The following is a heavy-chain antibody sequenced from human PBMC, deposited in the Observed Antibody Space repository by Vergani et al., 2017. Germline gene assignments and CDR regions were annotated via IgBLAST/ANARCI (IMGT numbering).Heavy chain of an antibody. CDR1: AFTFSNYG. CDR3: ARGYCSCGSCYSLFDY. D-gene: IGHD2-15*01. CDR2: IWDDGGDK. J-gene: IGHJ4*02. V-gene: IGHV3-33*01. Sequence: QVQLVESGGGVVQPGRSLRLSCAASAFTFSNYGMHWVRQAPGKGLEGVAVIWDDGGDKYYVDSVKGRFTISRDNSKNTLYLQMNSLRAEDTXVYYWARGYCSCGSCYSLFDYWGQGILVTVSS.